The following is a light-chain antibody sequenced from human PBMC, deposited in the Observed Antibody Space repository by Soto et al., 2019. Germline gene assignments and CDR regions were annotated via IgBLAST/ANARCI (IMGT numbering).Light chain of an antibody. CDR3: QQYGGWT. J-gene: IGKJ1*01. CDR2: GAS. V-gene: IGKV3-20*01. Sequence: EIVLTQSPGTLSVSPGERATLSCRASQSISSNYLAWYQQKPGQAPSLLIYGASSRATGIPDRFSGSGSGTDFTLTISSLEPEDSAIYYCQQYGGWTFGQGTKVEV. CDR1: QSISSNY.